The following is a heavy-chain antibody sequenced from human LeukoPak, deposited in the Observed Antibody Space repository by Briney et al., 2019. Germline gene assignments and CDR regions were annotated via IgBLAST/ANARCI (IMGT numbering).Heavy chain of an antibody. V-gene: IGHV3-23*01. D-gene: IGHD2-15*01. CDR2: INAFGART. Sequence: PGGSLPLSCEASGFTFSGYAMSWVRQAPGRGLEWVSSINAFGARTYYADSVKGRFTISRDDSKNTLYLQMNSLRAEDTVLYYCAKVALGYCSGSSCYYFDYGGQGTLVTVSS. J-gene: IGHJ4*02. CDR3: AKVALGYCSGSSCYYFDY. CDR1: GFTFSGYA.